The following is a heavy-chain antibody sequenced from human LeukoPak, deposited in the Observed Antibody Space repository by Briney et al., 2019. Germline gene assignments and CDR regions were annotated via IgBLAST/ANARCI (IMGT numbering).Heavy chain of an antibody. CDR2: VKSDGSST. Sequence: GGSLRLSCAASGFTFSCYAMHWVRQAPGKGLVWVSRVKSDGSSTSYADSVKGRFTISRDNAKNTLYLQMNSLRADDSGVYYCATGHSYGYDYWGQGVLVTVSS. D-gene: IGHD5-18*01. J-gene: IGHJ4*02. CDR3: ATGHSYGYDY. CDR1: GFTFSCYA. V-gene: IGHV3-74*01.